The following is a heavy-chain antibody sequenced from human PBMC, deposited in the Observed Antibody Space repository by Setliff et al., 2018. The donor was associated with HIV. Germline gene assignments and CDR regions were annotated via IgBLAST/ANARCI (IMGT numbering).Heavy chain of an antibody. Sequence: SETLSLTCTVSGGSISDSHWSWIRQPPGKGLEWIGELSPSGTTRSNPSLQSRVTISLDTSNNQFPLKLTSVTAADTAMYYCASFFVTTVTNQDYWGQGTPVTVSS. J-gene: IGHJ4*02. CDR3: ASFFVTTVTNQDY. V-gene: IGHV4-34*01. CDR2: LSPSGTT. CDR1: GGSISDSH. D-gene: IGHD4-17*01.